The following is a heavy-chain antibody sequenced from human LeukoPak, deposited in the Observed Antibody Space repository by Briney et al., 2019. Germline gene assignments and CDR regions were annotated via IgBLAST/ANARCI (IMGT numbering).Heavy chain of an antibody. CDR3: ARVRDFWSGAGVYCGMDV. V-gene: IGHV3-30-3*01. Sequence: GGSLRLSCAASGFTFSNYAMHWVRQAPGKGLEWVTVISYDGTNKYHADSVKGRFTISRDNSKNTLYLQMNSLRVEDTAVYYCARVRDFWSGAGVYCGMDVWGQGTTVTVSS. J-gene: IGHJ6*02. D-gene: IGHD3-3*01. CDR1: GFTFSNYA. CDR2: ISYDGTNK.